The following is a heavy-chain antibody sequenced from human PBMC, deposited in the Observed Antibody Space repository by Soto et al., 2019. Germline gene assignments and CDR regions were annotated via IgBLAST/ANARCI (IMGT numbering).Heavy chain of an antibody. J-gene: IGHJ6*02. Sequence: LLNGYCKTAGDGSSIDPGGWGRMKTEHRLEWMGGIIPISGTTKYAQKFQGRVTITADESTSTAYMELNSLRSEDTAVYYCARGGPTSTYLGAVITYGMDFLGQGTTV. D-gene: IGHD3-3*01. V-gene: IGHV1-69*01. CDR2: IIPISGTT. CDR3: ARGGPTSTYLGAVITYGMDF. CDR1: GDGSSIDP.